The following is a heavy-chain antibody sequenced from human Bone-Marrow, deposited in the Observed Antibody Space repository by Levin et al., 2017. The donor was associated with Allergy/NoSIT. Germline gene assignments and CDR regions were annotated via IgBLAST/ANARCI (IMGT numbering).Heavy chain of an antibody. J-gene: IGHJ4*02. D-gene: IGHD2-15*01. CDR2: IFSGGQT. V-gene: IGHV3-53*01. CDR3: ARDRHCGGGSCRGL. CDR1: GFSVSNNY. Sequence: PGGSLRLSCAVSGFSVSNNYMRWVRLAPGKGLEWVSLIFSGGQTYYADSVKGRFTISRDSSKNTLYLQMDNLRVEDTAVYYCARDRHCGGGSCRGLWGQGTLVTVSS.